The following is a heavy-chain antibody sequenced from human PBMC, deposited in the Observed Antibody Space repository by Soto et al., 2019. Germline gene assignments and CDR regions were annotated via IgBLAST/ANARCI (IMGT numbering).Heavy chain of an antibody. J-gene: IGHJ5*02. CDR2: IYYSGST. V-gene: IGHV4-59*01. Sequence: PSETLSLTCTVSGGSISSYYWSWIRQPPGKGLEWIGYIYYSGSTNYNPSLKSRVTISVDTSKNQFSLKLSSVTAADTAVYYFARAPHCSSTSCYAIWFDPWGQGTLVTVPS. CDR1: GGSISSYY. D-gene: IGHD2-2*01. CDR3: ARAPHCSSTSCYAIWFDP.